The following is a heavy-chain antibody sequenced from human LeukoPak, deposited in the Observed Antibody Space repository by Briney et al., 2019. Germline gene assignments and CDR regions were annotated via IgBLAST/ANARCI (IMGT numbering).Heavy chain of an antibody. CDR1: GGSISSSNW. CDR3: ARVDTMIVPRGGFDY. J-gene: IGHJ4*02. Sequence: SGTLSLTCAVSGGSISSSNWWSWVRQPPGKGLEWIGEIYHSGSTNYNPSLKSRVTISVDKSKNQFSLKLSSVTAADTAVYYCARVDTMIVPRGGFDYWGQGTLVTVSS. CDR2: IYHSGST. V-gene: IGHV4-4*02. D-gene: IGHD3-22*01.